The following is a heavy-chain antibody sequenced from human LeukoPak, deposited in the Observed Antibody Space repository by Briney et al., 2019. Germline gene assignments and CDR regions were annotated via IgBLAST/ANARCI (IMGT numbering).Heavy chain of an antibody. J-gene: IGHJ4*02. CDR3: AGGPQFTGSFPF. Sequence: HSGGSLRLSCAASGFTFSSYEMNWVRQAPGMGLEWLSYISPSGGTTKYADSVKGRFTISRDNAENALFLQMNNLGVDDTAVYFCAGGPQFTGSFPFWGQGTLVAVSS. D-gene: IGHD1-26*01. CDR1: GFTFSSYE. CDR2: ISPSGGTT. V-gene: IGHV3-48*03.